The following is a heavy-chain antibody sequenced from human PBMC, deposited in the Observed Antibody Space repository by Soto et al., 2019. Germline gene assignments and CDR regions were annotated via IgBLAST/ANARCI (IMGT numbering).Heavy chain of an antibody. D-gene: IGHD5-18*01. J-gene: IGHJ4*02. CDR2: ISRSSSYI. CDR3: ARDCIGGYSYGRAFDY. Sequence: GGSLRLSCAASGFTFSSYSMNWVRQAPGKGLEWVSSISRSSSYIYYADSVKGRFTISRDNAKNSLYLQMNSLRAEDTAVYYCARDCIGGYSYGRAFDYWGQGTLVTVSS. CDR1: GFTFSSYS. V-gene: IGHV3-21*01.